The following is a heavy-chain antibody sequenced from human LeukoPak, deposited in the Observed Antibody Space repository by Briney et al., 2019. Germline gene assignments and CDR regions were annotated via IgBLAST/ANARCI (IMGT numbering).Heavy chain of an antibody. CDR1: GGSISSSSYY. D-gene: IGHD3-10*01. Sequence: KTSETLSLTCSVSGGSISSSSYYWVWIRQPPGKGLEWIGSVYYSGNTYYSPSLKSRITISVDTSKNQFSLKLSSVTAADTAVYYCARGLRSPLLLWFGGKTRYYYGMDVWGQGTTVTVSS. CDR3: ARGLRSPLLLWFGGKTRYYYGMDV. CDR2: VYYSGNT. J-gene: IGHJ6*02. V-gene: IGHV4-39*07.